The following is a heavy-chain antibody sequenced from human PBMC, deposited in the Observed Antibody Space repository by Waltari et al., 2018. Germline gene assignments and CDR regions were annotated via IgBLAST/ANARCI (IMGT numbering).Heavy chain of an antibody. CDR3: ARGRVLRFLEWFDY. CDR1: GYTFTSYD. D-gene: IGHD3-3*01. Sequence: QVQLVQSGAEVKKPGASVKVSCKASGYTFTSYDITWVRPANGQGLEWMGWMNPNSGNQCYAQKFHGRVTLTRNTSTSTAYMELSSFRSEDTAVYYCARGRVLRFLEWFDYWGQGTLVTVSS. J-gene: IGHJ4*02. CDR2: MNPNSGNQ. V-gene: IGHV1-8*01.